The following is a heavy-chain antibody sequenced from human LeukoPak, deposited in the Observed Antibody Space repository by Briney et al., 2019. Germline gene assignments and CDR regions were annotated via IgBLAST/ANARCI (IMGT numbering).Heavy chain of an antibody. CDR1: GDTFSRCA. D-gene: IGHD5-18*01. CDR3: EKEGKKVYSYGLFDY. J-gene: IGHJ4*02. Sequence: GGSLRLSCAASGDTFSRCAMMWGRQAPGKGLEWVSSISGSGGSTYYADSVKGLFTISRDNSKNTLYLQMNSLRAGETALYYSEKEGKKVYSYGLFDYWGQGTLVTVSS. V-gene: IGHV3-23*01. CDR2: ISGSGGST.